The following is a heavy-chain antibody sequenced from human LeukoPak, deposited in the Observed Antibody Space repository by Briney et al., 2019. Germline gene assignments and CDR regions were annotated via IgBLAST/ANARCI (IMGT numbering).Heavy chain of an antibody. CDR2: IYPSDSDA. Sequence: GESLKISCKASGYRFTSYWIGWVRQMPGKGLEWVGIIYPSDSDARYSPSFPGQVTISADKSINTAYLQWSSLKASDTAMYYCARRNYDILTGYYNDYSDYWGQGTLVTVSS. CDR3: ARRNYDILTGYYNDYSDY. V-gene: IGHV5-51*01. J-gene: IGHJ4*02. CDR1: GYRFTSYW. D-gene: IGHD3-9*01.